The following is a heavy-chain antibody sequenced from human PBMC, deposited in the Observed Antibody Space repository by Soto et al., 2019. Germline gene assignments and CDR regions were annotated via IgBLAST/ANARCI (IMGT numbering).Heavy chain of an antibody. CDR2: ISYDGSNK. Sequence: QVQLVESGGGVVQPGRSLRLSCAASGFSFSNSGMHWVRQAPGKGLECVAFISYDGSNKYYADSVKGRFTISRDNSKNPLYLQMNSLRAEDKAVYNCAKDRGKIYFDYWGQGTLVDVSS. CDR1: GFSFSNSG. V-gene: IGHV3-30*18. CDR3: AKDRGKIYFDY. J-gene: IGHJ4*02.